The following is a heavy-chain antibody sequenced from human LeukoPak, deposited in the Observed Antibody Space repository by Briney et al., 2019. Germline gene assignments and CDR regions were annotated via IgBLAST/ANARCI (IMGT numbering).Heavy chain of an antibody. CDR1: GGSFSGYY. Sequence: SETLSLTCAVYGGSFSGYYWSWLRQPPGKGLEWIGEINHSGSTNYNPSLKSRVTISVDTSKNQLSLKLSSVTAADTAVYYCAGDIAAPSYSPFDYWGQGTLVTVSS. V-gene: IGHV4-34*01. D-gene: IGHD1-26*01. CDR3: AGDIAAPSYSPFDY. CDR2: INHSGST. J-gene: IGHJ4*02.